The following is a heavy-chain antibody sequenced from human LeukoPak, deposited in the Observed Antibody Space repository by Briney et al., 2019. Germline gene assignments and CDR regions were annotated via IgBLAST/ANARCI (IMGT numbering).Heavy chain of an antibody. CDR1: GFTVSSNY. V-gene: IGHV3-53*01. CDR2: IYSGGST. Sequence: GGSLRLSCAASGFTVSSNYMSWFRQAPEKGLEWVSVIYSGGSTYYADSVKGRFTISRDNSKNTLYLQMNSLRAEDTAVYYCARGRAGYAFDIWGQGTMVTVSS. J-gene: IGHJ3*02. CDR3: ARGRAGYAFDI.